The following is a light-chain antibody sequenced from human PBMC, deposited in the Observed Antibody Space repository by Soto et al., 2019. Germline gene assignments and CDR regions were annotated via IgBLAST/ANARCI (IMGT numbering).Light chain of an antibody. J-gene: IGKJ4*01. Sequence: EIVLTQSPATLSLSPGERATLSCRASQSVSSKLAWYQQKPGQAPRLLIYVASNRATAIPARFSGSGSGTDFTLTISSLEPEDIGVYYCQQRSNWPLTFGGGTKVEIK. CDR3: QQRSNWPLT. CDR2: VAS. V-gene: IGKV3-11*01. CDR1: QSVSSK.